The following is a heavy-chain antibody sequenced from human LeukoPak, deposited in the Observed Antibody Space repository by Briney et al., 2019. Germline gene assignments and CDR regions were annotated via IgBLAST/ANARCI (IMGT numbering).Heavy chain of an antibody. Sequence: GGSLRLSCAASGFXFSSYAVSWVRQAPGKGLEWVSAITGSGGYTYNADSVKGRFTISRDNSKNTLYLQMNSLRAEDTAVYYCAKVGVAGGYYWFDPWGQGTLVTVSS. V-gene: IGHV3-23*01. CDR2: ITGSGGYT. CDR1: GFXFSSYA. CDR3: AKVGVAGGYYWFDP. D-gene: IGHD6-19*01. J-gene: IGHJ5*02.